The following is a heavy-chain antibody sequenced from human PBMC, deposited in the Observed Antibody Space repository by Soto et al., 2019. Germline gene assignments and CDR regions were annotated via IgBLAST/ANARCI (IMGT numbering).Heavy chain of an antibody. D-gene: IGHD4-17*01. CDR3: AKGAYGDNEYYYYYMDV. Sequence: PGGSLRLSCAASGFTFSSYSMNWVRQAPGKGLEWVAVISYNRSNKYYADSVKGRFTISRDNSKNTLYLQMNSLRAEDTAVYYCAKGAYGDNEYYYYYMDVWGKGTTVTVSS. V-gene: IGHV3-30*18. J-gene: IGHJ6*03. CDR1: GFTFSSYS. CDR2: ISYNRSNK.